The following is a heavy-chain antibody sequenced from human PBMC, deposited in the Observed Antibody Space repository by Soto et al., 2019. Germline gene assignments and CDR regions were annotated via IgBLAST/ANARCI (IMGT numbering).Heavy chain of an antibody. CDR2: ISTYTGRT. Sequence: QVQLVQSGAKLKKPGASVKVSCKASGYTFSDNGISWVRQAPGQGLEWMGWISTYTGRTNYAQKFQGRVTLTTDTSTSTAYMNLRSLRPVDTAVYFCAREGKFAPNGNHLMDVWGQGTTVTVSS. D-gene: IGHD3-10*01. CDR3: AREGKFAPNGNHLMDV. V-gene: IGHV1-18*04. CDR1: GYTFSDNG. J-gene: IGHJ6*02.